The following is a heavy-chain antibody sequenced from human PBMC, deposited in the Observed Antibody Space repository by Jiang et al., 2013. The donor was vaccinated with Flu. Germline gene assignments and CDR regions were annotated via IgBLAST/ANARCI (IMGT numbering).Heavy chain of an antibody. V-gene: IGHV6-1*01. Sequence: QTLSLTCAISGDSVSSNSAAWNWIRQSPSRGLEWLGRTYYRSKWYNDYAVSVKSRITINPDTSKNQFSLQLNSVTPEDTAVYYCARDLSHSGFWSGYYLAYYYYGMDVWGQGTTVTVSS. D-gene: IGHD3-3*01. CDR3: ARDLSHSGFWSGYYLAYYYYGMDV. J-gene: IGHJ6*02. CDR2: TYYRSKWYN. CDR1: GDSVSSNSAA.